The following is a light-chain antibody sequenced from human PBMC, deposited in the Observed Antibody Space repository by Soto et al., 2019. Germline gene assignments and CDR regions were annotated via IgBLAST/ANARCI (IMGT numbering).Light chain of an antibody. J-gene: IGLJ1*01. CDR1: RTDISDGYDY. CDR3: TSYTSSTPFYV. CDR2: DVS. Sequence: SALTQPASLSGAPRQSLALSRPRGRTDISDGYDYVSWYQQHPGQAPQLIIYDVSNRPSGVSDRFSGSKSGNTASLTISGLQAEDEAEHYCTSYTSSTPFYVFGTGTKVTVL. V-gene: IGLV2-14*03.